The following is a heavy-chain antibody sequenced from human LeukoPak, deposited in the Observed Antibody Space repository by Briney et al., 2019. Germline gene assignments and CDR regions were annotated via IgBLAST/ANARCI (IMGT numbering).Heavy chain of an antibody. V-gene: IGHV3-53*01. CDR3: ASSRDGYNYGYYYYYMDV. J-gene: IGHJ6*03. D-gene: IGHD5-24*01. CDR2: IYSGGST. Sequence: PGGPLRLSCAASGFTVSSNYMSWVRQAPGKGLEWVSVIYSGGSTYYGDSVKGRFTISRDNSKNTLYLQMNSLRAEDTAVYYCASSRDGYNYGYYYYYMDVWGKGTTVTISS. CDR1: GFTVSSNY.